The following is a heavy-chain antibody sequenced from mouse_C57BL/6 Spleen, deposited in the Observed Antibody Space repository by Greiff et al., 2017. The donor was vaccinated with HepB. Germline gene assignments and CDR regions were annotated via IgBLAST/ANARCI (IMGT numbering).Heavy chain of an antibody. CDR2: IYPGSSST. J-gene: IGHJ3*01. V-gene: IGHV1-55*01. D-gene: IGHD2-14*01. Sequence: QVQLQQPGAELVKPGASVKMSCKASGYTFTSYWITWVKQRPGQGLEWIGDIYPGSSSTNYNEKFKSKATLTVDTSSCTAYMQLSSLTSEDSAVYYYARYCGYGGGFAYWGQGTLVTVSA. CDR1: GYTFTSYW. CDR3: ARYCGYGGGFAY.